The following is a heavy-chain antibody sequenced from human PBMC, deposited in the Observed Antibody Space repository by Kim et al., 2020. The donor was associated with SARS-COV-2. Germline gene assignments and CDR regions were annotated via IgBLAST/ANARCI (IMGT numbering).Heavy chain of an antibody. CDR3: ARTSAYDRSGYHRDY. Sequence: AQKLQGRVTITADESTRTAYMELSSLRSEDTAVYYCARTSAYDRSGYHRDYWGQGTLVTVSS. V-gene: IGHV1-69*01. J-gene: IGHJ4*02. D-gene: IGHD3-22*01.